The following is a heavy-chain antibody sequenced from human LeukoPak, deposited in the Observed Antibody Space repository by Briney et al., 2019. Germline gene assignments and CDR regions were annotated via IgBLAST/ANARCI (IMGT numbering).Heavy chain of an antibody. V-gene: IGHV4-38-2*02. Sequence: SETLSLTCTVSGYSISSGYYWGWIRQPPGKGLEWIGSIYHGGNIYYNPSLRSRVTISVDTSKNQFSLNLSSVTAADTAVYYCARDGVTTSGFDAFDIWGQGTMVTVSS. J-gene: IGHJ3*02. CDR3: ARDGVTTSGFDAFDI. D-gene: IGHD4-17*01. CDR2: IYHGGNI. CDR1: GYSISSGYY.